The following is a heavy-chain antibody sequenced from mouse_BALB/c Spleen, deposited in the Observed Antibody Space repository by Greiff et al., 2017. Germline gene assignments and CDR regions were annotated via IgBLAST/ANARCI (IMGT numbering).Heavy chain of an antibody. CDR1: GYTFTDYA. V-gene: IGHV1S137*01. CDR2: ISTYYGDA. D-gene: IGHD1-2*01. Sequence: QVHVKQSGAELVRPGVSVKISCKGSGYTFTDYAMHWVKQSHAKSLEWIGVISTYYGDASYNQKFKGKATMTVDKSSSTAYMELARLTSEDSAIYYWARANSLLRLNYAMDYWGQGTSVTVSS. J-gene: IGHJ4*01. CDR3: ARANSLLRLNYAMDY.